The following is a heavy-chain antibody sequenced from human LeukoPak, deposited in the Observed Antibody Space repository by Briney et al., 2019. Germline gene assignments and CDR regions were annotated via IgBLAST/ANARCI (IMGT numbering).Heavy chain of an antibody. D-gene: IGHD3-3*01. CDR1: GGSISSYY. V-gene: IGHV4-59*01. CDR2: IYYRGST. J-gene: IGHJ3*02. Sequence: SETLSLTCTVSGGSISSYYWSWIRQPPGKGLEWIGYIYYRGSTNYNPSLKSRVTISVDTSKNQFSLKLSPVTAADTAVYYCARASGLLDFWDIWGQGTMVTVSS. CDR3: ARASGLLDFWDI.